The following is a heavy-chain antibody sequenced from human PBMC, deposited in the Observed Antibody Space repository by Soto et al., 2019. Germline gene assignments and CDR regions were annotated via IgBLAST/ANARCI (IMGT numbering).Heavy chain of an antibody. D-gene: IGHD3-16*01. CDR3: AKDPSPEGVVYNYMDV. J-gene: IGHJ6*03. Sequence: EVQLLESGGGLVQPGGSLRLSCAASGFTFSSYAMSWVRQAPGKGLEWVSASSGSGGSTYYADSVKGRFTISRDNSKNTLYRKMNSLRAEDTAVYYCAKDPSPEGVVYNYMDVWCKGTTVTVSS. CDR1: GFTFSSYA. CDR2: SSGSGGST. V-gene: IGHV3-23*01.